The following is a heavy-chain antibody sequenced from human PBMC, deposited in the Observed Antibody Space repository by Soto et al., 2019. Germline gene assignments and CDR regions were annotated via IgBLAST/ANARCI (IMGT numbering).Heavy chain of an antibody. V-gene: IGHV1-46*01. D-gene: IGHD3-16*01. J-gene: IGHJ4*02. CDR2: INPRGGST. Sequence: GSSVKVACNASGYTFTCYWMHWVRQAPGQGLEWLGVINPRGGSTTYAEKIQGRVSMTRDTSTSTVYMELSSLRSDDTTMYYCARTSARALWAYLDSWGQGTLVTVSS. CDR3: ARTSARALWAYLDS. CDR1: GYTFTCYW.